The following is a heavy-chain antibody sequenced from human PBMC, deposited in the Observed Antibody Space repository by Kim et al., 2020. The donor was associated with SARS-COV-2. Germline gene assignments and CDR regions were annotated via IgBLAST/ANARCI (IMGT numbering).Heavy chain of an antibody. CDR3: ARSQLRPYGSGTGPLDY. V-gene: IGHV1-2*04. CDR2: INPNSGGT. CDR1: GYTFTGYY. J-gene: IGHJ4*02. Sequence: ASVKVSCKASGYTFTGYYMHWVRQAPGQGLEWMGWINPNSGGTNYAQKFQGWVTMTRDTSISTAYMELSRLRSDDTAVYYCARSQLRPYGSGTGPLDYWGQGTLVTVSS. D-gene: IGHD3-10*01.